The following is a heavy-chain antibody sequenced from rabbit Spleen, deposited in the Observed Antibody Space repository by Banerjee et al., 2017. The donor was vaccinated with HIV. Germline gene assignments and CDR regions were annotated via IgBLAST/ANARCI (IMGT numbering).Heavy chain of an antibody. V-gene: IGHV1S47*01. CDR3: TRAGYDGYSGYGYPYNMDL. CDR2: IDPLFGIT. Sequence: QEQLVESGGGLVQPGGSLKLSCKASGFDFSSYYMSWVRQAPGKGLEWIGYIDPLFGITYYANWVNGRFSISSDNAQNTVTLQMTSLTAADTATYFCTRAGYDGYSGYGYPYNMDLWGQGTLVTVS. J-gene: IGHJ6*01. D-gene: IGHD7-1*01. CDR1: GFDFSSYY.